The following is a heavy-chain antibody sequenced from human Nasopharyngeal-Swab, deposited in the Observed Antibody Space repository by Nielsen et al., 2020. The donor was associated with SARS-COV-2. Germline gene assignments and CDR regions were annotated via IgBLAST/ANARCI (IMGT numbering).Heavy chain of an antibody. CDR2: INHSGST. CDR3: ARHSLAVAGSKGAFDI. J-gene: IGHJ3*02. D-gene: IGHD6-19*01. CDR1: GGSFSGYY. Sequence: SETLSLTCAVYGGSFSGYYWSWIHQPPGKGLEWIGEINHSGSTNYNPSLKSRVTISVDTSKNQFSLKLSSVTAADTAVYYCARHSLAVAGSKGAFDIWGQGTMVTVSS. V-gene: IGHV4-34*01.